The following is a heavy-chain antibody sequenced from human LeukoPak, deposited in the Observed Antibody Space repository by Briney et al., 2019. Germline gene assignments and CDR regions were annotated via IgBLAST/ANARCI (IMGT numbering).Heavy chain of an antibody. CDR2: ISSSSSTI. Sequence: GGSLRLSCAASGFTFSSYSMNWVRQAPGKGLEWVSYISSSSSTIYCADSVKGRFTISRDNAKNSLYLQMNSLRAEDTAVYYCARKSITIFGVVIPFDYWGQGTLVTVSS. J-gene: IGHJ4*02. CDR1: GFTFSSYS. D-gene: IGHD3-3*01. V-gene: IGHV3-48*01. CDR3: ARKSITIFGVVIPFDY.